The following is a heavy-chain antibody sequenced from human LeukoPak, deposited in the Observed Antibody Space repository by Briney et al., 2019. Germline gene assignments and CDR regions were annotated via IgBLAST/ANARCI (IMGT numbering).Heavy chain of an antibody. J-gene: IGHJ4*02. Sequence: PGGSLRLSCAASGFTFSSYSMNWVRQAPGKGLEWVSYISSSSSTIYYADSVKGRFTISRDNAKNSLYLQMNSLRAEDTAVYYCAKDDQYSSYARQLFDYWGQGTLVTVSS. D-gene: IGHD4-11*01. CDR1: GFTFSSYS. CDR2: ISSSSSTI. CDR3: AKDDQYSSYARQLFDY. V-gene: IGHV3-48*01.